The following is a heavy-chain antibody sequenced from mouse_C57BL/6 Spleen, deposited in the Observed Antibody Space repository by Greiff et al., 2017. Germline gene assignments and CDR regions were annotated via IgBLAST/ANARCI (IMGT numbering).Heavy chain of an antibody. CDR2: IHPNSGST. D-gene: IGHD1-1*01. CDR1: GYTFTSYW. Sequence: QVQLQQPGAELVKPGASVKLSCKASGYTFTSYWMHWVKQRPGQGLAWIGMIHPNSGSTNYNEKFKSKATLTVDKSSSTAYMQLSSLTSEDSAVYYCALITTVVAKDYWGQGTTLTVSS. CDR3: ALITTVVAKDY. J-gene: IGHJ2*01. V-gene: IGHV1-64*01.